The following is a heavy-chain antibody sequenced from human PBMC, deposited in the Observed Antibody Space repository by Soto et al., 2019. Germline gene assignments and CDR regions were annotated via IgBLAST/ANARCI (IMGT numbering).Heavy chain of an antibody. D-gene: IGHD3-3*01. CDR1: GGSVSSGSYY. Sequence: PSETLSLTCTVSGGSVSSGSYYWSWIRQPPGKGLEWIGYIYYSGSTNYNPSLKSRVTISVDTSKNQFSLKLSSVTAADTAVYYCARDRGYDFWSGYVNWFDPWGQGTLVTVSS. V-gene: IGHV4-61*01. CDR2: IYYSGST. CDR3: ARDRGYDFWSGYVNWFDP. J-gene: IGHJ5*02.